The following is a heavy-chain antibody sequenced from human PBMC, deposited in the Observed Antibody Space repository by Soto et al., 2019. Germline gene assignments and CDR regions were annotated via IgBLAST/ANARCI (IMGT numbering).Heavy chain of an antibody. CDR1: GGTFSSYA. D-gene: IGHD1-26*01. CDR2: IIPIFGTA. Sequence: QVQLVQSGAEVKKPGSSVKVSCKASGGTFSSYAISWVRQAPGQGLEWMGGIIPIFGTANYVQKFQGRVTITADESTSAAYMELSSLRSEDTAVYYCARESGVPATADAYFDYWGQGTLVTVSS. V-gene: IGHV1-69*01. CDR3: ARESGVPATADAYFDY. J-gene: IGHJ4*02.